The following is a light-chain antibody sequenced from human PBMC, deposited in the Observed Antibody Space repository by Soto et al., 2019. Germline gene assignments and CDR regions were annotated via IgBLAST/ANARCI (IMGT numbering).Light chain of an antibody. V-gene: IGKV3-15*01. CDR3: QQYNNWAGT. CDR1: QSVSSN. J-gene: IGKJ1*01. CDR2: GPA. Sequence: EIVMTQSPATLSVSPGERATLSCRASQSVSSNLAWYQQKPGQAPRLLIYGPATRATGIPARFSGSGSGTEFTLTISSLQSEYFAVYYCQQYNNWAGTFGQGTKVEIK.